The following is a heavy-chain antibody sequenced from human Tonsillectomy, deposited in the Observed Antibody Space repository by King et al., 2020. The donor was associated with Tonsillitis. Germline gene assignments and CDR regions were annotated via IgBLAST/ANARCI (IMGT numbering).Heavy chain of an antibody. CDR3: ARGRTIVRREQWFDP. D-gene: IGHD3-10*01. V-gene: IGHV5-51*01. Sequence: QLVQSGVEVKKPGESLKISCKGSGYSFRTYWIGWVRQMPGKGLEWMGIIYPGDSDTRYSPSFQGQVTISADKSSSTAYLQWRRLTPSDTAMYYCARGRTIVRREQWFDPWGQGTLVTVSS. CDR1: GYSFRTYW. J-gene: IGHJ5*02. CDR2: IYPGDSDT.